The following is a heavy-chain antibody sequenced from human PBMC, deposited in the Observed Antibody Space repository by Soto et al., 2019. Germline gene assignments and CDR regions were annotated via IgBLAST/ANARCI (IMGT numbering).Heavy chain of an antibody. D-gene: IGHD4-17*01. CDR1: GFTFSSYG. CDR3: AREEKLTVTHDAFDI. V-gene: IGHV3-33*01. Sequence: GESLKISCAASGFTFSSYGMHWVRQAPGKGLEWVAVIWYDGSNKYYADSVKGRFTISRDNSKNTLYLQMNSLRAEDTAVYYCAREEKLTVTHDAFDIWGQGTMVTVSS. J-gene: IGHJ3*02. CDR2: IWYDGSNK.